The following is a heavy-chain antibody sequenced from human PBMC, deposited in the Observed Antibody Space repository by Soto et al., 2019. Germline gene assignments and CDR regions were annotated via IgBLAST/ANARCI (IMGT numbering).Heavy chain of an antibody. Sequence: EVQLVESGGGLVQPGGSLRLSCAASGFTFSSYDMHWVRQATGKGLEWVSAIGTAGDTYYPGSVKGRFTISRENAKNSLYLQMNSLRAGDTAVYYWARDSKAGGEFDYWGQGTLVTVSS. J-gene: IGHJ4*02. V-gene: IGHV3-13*04. CDR2: IGTAGDT. CDR3: ARDSKAGGEFDY. D-gene: IGHD2-2*01. CDR1: GFTFSSYD.